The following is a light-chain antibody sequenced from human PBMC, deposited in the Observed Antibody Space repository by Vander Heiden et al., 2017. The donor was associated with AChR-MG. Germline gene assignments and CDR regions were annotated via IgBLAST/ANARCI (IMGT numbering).Light chain of an antibody. CDR1: QSISTF. Sequence: DIRIPQSPSSLSASVGDRVTITCRASQSISTFLNWYQQKPGKAPKLLIYAASSLRSGVPSRFSGSGSGTDFTLTISSLQPEDFATYYCQQSDSTLGLTFGGGTKVEIK. CDR2: AAS. J-gene: IGKJ4*01. V-gene: IGKV1-39*01. CDR3: QQSDSTLGLT.